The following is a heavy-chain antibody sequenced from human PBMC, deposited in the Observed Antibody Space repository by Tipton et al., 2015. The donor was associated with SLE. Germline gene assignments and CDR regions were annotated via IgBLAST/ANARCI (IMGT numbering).Heavy chain of an antibody. CDR1: GGTFSSYA. CDR2: IIPIFGTA. D-gene: IGHD2-2*01. Sequence: QLVQSGPEVKKPGSSVKVSCKASGGTFSSYAISWVRQAPGQGLEWMGGIIPIFGTANYAQKFQGRATITADESTSTAYMELSSLRSEDTAVYYCARETYCSNTSCSPDYYYMDVWGKGTTVTVSS. CDR3: ARETYCSNTSCSPDYYYMDV. V-gene: IGHV1-69*01. J-gene: IGHJ6*03.